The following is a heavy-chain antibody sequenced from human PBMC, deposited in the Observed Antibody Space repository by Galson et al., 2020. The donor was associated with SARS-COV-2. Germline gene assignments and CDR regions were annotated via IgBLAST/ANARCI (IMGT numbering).Heavy chain of an antibody. Sequence: ASVKVLYKASGYTLTRYGISWVRQAPAQGLEWMGWISAYNGNTKFEQKVRDRLTLTTNTSTNTAYMELRSLRYDDTAVYYRVRDESGGWRSESFDIWGQGSMVSVSS. V-gene: IGHV1-18*04. CDR1: GYTLTRYG. D-gene: IGHD1-26*01. CDR3: VRDESGGWRSESFDI. J-gene: IGHJ3*02. CDR2: ISAYNGNT.